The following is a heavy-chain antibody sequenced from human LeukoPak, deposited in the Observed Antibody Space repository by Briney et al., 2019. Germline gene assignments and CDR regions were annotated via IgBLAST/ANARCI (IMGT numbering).Heavy chain of an antibody. J-gene: IGHJ5*01. CDR2: VWCDGTKG. D-gene: IGHD2-2*01. V-gene: IGHV3-33*02. Sequence: GGSLRLSCAASGFTFSSYAMSWVRQAPGKGLEWVSHVWCDGTKGLYADSVNGRFTVSRDDSTNTALLQMDRLRAEDTAIYYCARSVGGWHLPNGGGHTRGWSDSWGQGTLVTVSS. CDR1: GFTFSSYA. CDR3: ARSVGGWHLPNGGGHTRGWSDS.